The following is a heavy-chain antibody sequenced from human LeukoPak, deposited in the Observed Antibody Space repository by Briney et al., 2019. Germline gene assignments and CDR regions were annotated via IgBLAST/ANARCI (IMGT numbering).Heavy chain of an antibody. CDR1: GGSISSNNW. V-gene: IGHV4-4*02. J-gene: IGHJ4*02. CDR2: IYHSGSP. D-gene: IGHD1-1*01. CDR3: ARVNINNWHSCDY. Sequence: SETLSLTCAVSGGSISSNNWWGWVRQPPGKGLEWIGEIYHSGSPNYNPSLKSRVTISVDKSRNHFSLNLSSVTATDTAVYYCARVNINNWHSCDYWGQGTLVTVSS.